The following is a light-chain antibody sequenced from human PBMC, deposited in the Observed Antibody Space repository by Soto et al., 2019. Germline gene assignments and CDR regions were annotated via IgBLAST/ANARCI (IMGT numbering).Light chain of an antibody. CDR3: QQYGSSPGT. CDR1: QSVSSSY. J-gene: IGKJ1*01. V-gene: IGKV3-20*01. Sequence: EIVLTQSPGTLSLSPWERATLSCRASQSVSSSYLAWYQQKPGQAPRLLIYGASSRATGTPDRFSGSGSGTDFTLTISRLEPEDFAVYYCQQYGSSPGTFGQGTKVDIK. CDR2: GAS.